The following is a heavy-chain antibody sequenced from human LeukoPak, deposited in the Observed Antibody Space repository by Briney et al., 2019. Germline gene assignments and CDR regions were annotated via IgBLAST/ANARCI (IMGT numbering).Heavy chain of an antibody. CDR3: ATALEAATNMLDYYYFGMDV. CDR1: VFAFSSSA. V-gene: IGHV1-58*02. Sequence: GPSVKLSCKASVFAFSSSAMQSVRQSRGHRLEWRRWMVVGIGNTNYAQNFPARVTTTSHLTPRTTNMDFIRLRSQATAVYYCATALEAATNMLDYYYFGMDVWGQGTTVTVSS. D-gene: IGHD5-24*01. CDR2: MVVGIGNT. J-gene: IGHJ6*02.